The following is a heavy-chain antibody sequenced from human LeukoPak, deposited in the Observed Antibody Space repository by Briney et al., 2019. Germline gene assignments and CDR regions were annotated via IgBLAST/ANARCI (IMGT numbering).Heavy chain of an antibody. CDR3: ARAGQGAFDI. V-gene: IGHV3-21*01. Sequence: GGSLRLSCAASGFSFSSYYVNWVRQAPGKGLEWVSCISSSSTYIYYADSVRGRFAISRDNAKNSLYLQMNSLRAEDTAVYYCARAGQGAFDIWGQGTMVTVSS. CDR2: ISSSSTYI. J-gene: IGHJ3*02. CDR1: GFSFSSYY.